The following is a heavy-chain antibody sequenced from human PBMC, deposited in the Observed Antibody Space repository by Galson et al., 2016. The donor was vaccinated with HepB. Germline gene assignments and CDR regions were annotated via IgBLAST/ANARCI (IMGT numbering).Heavy chain of an antibody. J-gene: IGHJ4*02. CDR3: ARASGDADY. CDR1: GFTFSTYW. Sequence: SLRLSCAASGFTFSTYWMCWVRQAPGKGLEWVAGIKQDGSEKYYVDSVKGRFTISRDNAKDSLSLQMNSLRAEDTAVYYCARASGDADYWGQRTLVTVSS. V-gene: IGHV3-7*01. CDR2: IKQDGSEK. D-gene: IGHD1-26*01.